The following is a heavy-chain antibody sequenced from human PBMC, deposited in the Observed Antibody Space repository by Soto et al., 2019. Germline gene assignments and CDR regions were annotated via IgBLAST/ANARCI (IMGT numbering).Heavy chain of an antibody. J-gene: IGHJ4*01. D-gene: IGHD6-19*01. CDR1: GGSISNYF. CDR2: IDNSGST. V-gene: IGHV4-4*07. CDR3: ARAHVMVVAGSTFDY. Sequence: ASETLSLTCTVSGGSISNYFCNWIRQPAGKGLEWIGRIDNSGSTNYNPSLKSRITMSADTSRNQFSPKLNSVTAADTAVYYCARAHVMVVAGSTFDYWGHGTLVTVSS.